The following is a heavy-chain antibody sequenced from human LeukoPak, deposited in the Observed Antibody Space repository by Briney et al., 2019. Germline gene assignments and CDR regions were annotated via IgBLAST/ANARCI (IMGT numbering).Heavy chain of an antibody. CDR3: ARRYSSGWSGGMDV. J-gene: IGHJ6*02. CDR2: ISAYNGNT. V-gene: IGHV1-18*01. Sequence: GASVKVSCKASGYTFTSYGISWVRQAPGQGLEWMGWISAYNGNTNYAQKLQGRVTMTTDTSTSTVYMELSSLRSEDTAVYYCARRYSSGWSGGMDVWGQGTTVTVSS. D-gene: IGHD6-19*01. CDR1: GYTFTSYG.